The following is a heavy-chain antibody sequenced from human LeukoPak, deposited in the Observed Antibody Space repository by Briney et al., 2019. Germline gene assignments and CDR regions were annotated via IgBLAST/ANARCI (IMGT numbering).Heavy chain of an antibody. CDR3: ATHKVVLAATHWFDP. D-gene: IGHD2-15*01. CDR1: GGSISSSSYY. CDR2: IYYSGST. J-gene: IGHJ5*02. Sequence: SATLSLTCTVSGGSISSSSYYWGWIRQPPGKGLEWIGSIYYSGSTYYNPSLKSRVTISVDTSKNQFSLKLSSVTAADTAVYYCATHKVVLAATHWFDPWGQGTLVTVSS. V-gene: IGHV4-39*01.